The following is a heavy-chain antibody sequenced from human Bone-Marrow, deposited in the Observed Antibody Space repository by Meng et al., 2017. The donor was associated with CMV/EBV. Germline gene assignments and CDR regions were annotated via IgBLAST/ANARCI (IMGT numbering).Heavy chain of an antibody. D-gene: IGHD2-2*01. CDR2: MNPNSGNT. V-gene: IGHV1-8*03. CDR1: GYTFTNYD. Sequence: GESLKISCKASGYTFTNYDINWVRQATGQGLEWMGWMNPNSGNTGYAQKFQGRVTITGNTSISTAYMDLSSLRSEDTAVYYCARWGGYCSSTSCRDLGMDVWGQRTTVTVSS. J-gene: IGHJ6*02. CDR3: ARWGGYCSSTSCRDLGMDV.